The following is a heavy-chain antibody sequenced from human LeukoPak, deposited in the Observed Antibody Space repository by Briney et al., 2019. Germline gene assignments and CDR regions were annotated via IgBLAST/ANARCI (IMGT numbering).Heavy chain of an antibody. D-gene: IGHD5-12*01. CDR3: ARDSRLVATLDYYGMDV. J-gene: IGHJ6*02. CDR1: GATFSSYA. V-gene: IGHV1-18*01. CDR2: ISAYNGNT. Sequence: GSSVKVCCKASGATFSSYAISWVRQAHGQGLEWMGWISAYNGNTNYAQKLQGRVTMTTDTSTSTAYMELRSLRSDDTAVYYCARDSRLVATLDYYGMDVWGQGTTVTVSS.